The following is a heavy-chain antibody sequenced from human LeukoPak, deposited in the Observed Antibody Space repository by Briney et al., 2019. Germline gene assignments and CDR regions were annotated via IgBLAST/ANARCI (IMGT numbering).Heavy chain of an antibody. CDR1: GFTFSSYS. V-gene: IGHV3-21*01. CDR2: ISSSSSYI. J-gene: IGHJ4*02. Sequence: GGSLRLSCAASGFTFSSYSMNWVRQAPGKGLEWVSSISSSSSYIYYADSVKGRFTISRDNSKNTLYLQMNSLRAEDTAVYYCAKDRRPNNYHASGTHYWGQGTLVTVSS. D-gene: IGHD3-10*01. CDR3: AKDRRPNNYHASGTHY.